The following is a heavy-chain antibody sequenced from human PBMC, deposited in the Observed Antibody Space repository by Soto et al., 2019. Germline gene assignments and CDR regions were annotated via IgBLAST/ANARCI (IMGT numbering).Heavy chain of an antibody. D-gene: IGHD1-1*01. Sequence: QVQLVESGGGVVQSGRSLRLSCAASGFTFSSYAMHWVRQAPGKGLEWVAVISYDGSNKYYADSVKGRFTISRDNSKNTLYLQMNSLRAEDTAVYYCASEQLAILRGVLDYWGQETLVPVSS. CDR2: ISYDGSNK. CDR1: GFTFSSYA. V-gene: IGHV3-30-3*01. CDR3: ASEQLAILRGVLDY. J-gene: IGHJ4*02.